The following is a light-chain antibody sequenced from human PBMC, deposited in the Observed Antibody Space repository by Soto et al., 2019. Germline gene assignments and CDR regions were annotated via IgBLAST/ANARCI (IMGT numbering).Light chain of an antibody. CDR3: QQYYSTSWP. J-gene: IGKJ1*01. Sequence: DIVMTQSPDSLAVSLGERATINCKSSQSVLYSSNNKNYLAWYQQKPGQPPKLLIYWASTGESGVPDRFSGSGSGTDFTLTISSLQAEDVAVYYYQQYYSTSWPFGQGTKVEIK. CDR1: QSVLYSSNNKNY. CDR2: WAS. V-gene: IGKV4-1*01.